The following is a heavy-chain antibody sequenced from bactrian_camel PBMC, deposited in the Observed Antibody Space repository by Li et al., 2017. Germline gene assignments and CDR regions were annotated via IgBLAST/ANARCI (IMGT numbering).Heavy chain of an antibody. CDR3: AAVSCPRGVVVAAADQYEH. D-gene: IGHD7*01. J-gene: IGHJ4*01. Sequence: VQLVESGGGSVQAGGSLRLSCAASGFTFSSSAMSWVRRAPGKGLEWVSAVNIGGRGTDYSESVKGRFTISRDNAKNTLYLQMNNLKPEDTGMYYCAAVSCPRGVVVAAADQYEHWGQGTQVTVS. CDR2: VNIGGRGT. V-gene: IGHV3S31*01. CDR1: GFTFSSSA.